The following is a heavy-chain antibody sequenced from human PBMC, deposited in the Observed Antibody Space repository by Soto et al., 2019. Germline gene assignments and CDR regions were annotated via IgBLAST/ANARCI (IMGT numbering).Heavy chain of an antibody. CDR2: ISAYNGNT. V-gene: IGHV1-18*04. CDR1: GYTFTSYG. J-gene: IGHJ4*02. CDR3: ARARGALRYFDWLSPSNFDY. Sequence: QVQLVPSGAAVKKPGASVKVSCQASGYTFTSYGISWVRQAPGQGLEWMGWISAYNGNTNYAQKLQGRVTMTTDTSTSTAYMELRSLRSDDTAVYYCARARGALRYFDWLSPSNFDYWGQGTLVTVSS. D-gene: IGHD3-9*01.